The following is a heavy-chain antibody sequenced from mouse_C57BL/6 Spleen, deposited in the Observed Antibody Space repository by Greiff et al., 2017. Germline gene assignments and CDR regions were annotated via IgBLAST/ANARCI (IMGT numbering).Heavy chain of an antibody. Sequence: QVQLQQPGTELVKPGASVKLSCKASGYTFTSYWMHWVKQRPGQGLEWIGNINPSNGGTNYTEKFKSKATMTVDNSSSTAYLQHSSLTSEDSTVYYCAGNSSYSWFAYWGQGTLVTVSA. D-gene: IGHD1-1*01. CDR2: INPSNGGT. CDR1: GYTFTSYW. CDR3: AGNSSYSWFAY. J-gene: IGHJ3*01. V-gene: IGHV1-53*01.